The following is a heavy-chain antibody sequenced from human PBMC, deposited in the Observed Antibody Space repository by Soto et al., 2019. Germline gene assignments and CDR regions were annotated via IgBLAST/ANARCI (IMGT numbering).Heavy chain of an antibody. CDR2: INHSGST. J-gene: IGHJ5*02. CDR1: GGSFSGYY. CDR3: ARGAGRRYYDFWSGYYTDNWFDP. V-gene: IGHV4-34*01. Sequence: PSETLSLTCAVYGGSFSGYYWSWIRQPPGKGLEWIGEINHSGSTNYNPPLKSRVTISVDTSKNQFSLKLSSVTAADTAVYYCARGAGRRYYDFWSGYYTDNWFDPWGQGTLVTVSS. D-gene: IGHD3-3*01.